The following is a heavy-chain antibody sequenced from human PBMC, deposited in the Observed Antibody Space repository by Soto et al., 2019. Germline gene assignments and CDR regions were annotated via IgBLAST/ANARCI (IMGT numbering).Heavy chain of an antibody. CDR2: ISWDGGST. Sequence: GGSLRLSCAGSGFTFSSYRMNWVRQAPGKGLEWVSLISWDGGSTYYADSVKGRFTISRDNSKNSLYLQMNSLRAEDTALYYCAKDQSPGVHYYGMGVWGQGTTVTVSS. CDR1: GFTFSSYR. J-gene: IGHJ6*02. V-gene: IGHV3-43D*04. CDR3: AKDQSPGVHYYGMGV. D-gene: IGHD2-8*01.